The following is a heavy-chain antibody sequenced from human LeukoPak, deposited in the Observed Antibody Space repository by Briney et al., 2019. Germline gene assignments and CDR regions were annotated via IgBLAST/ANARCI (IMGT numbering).Heavy chain of an antibody. CDR1: GFTFTRSA. V-gene: IGHV1-58*02. Sequence: SVKVSCKASGFTFTRSAMQWVRQARGQRLEWIGWIVVGSGNTKYAQKFQERVTITRDMFTGTAYMELSSLRSEDTAVYYCAASGFGFGELPSYFYYYMDVWGKGTTVTISS. D-gene: IGHD3-10*01. J-gene: IGHJ6*03. CDR3: AASGFGFGELPSYFYYYMDV. CDR2: IVVGSGNT.